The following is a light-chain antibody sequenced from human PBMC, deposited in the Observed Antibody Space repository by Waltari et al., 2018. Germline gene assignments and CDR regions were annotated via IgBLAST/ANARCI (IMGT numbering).Light chain of an antibody. Sequence: SYDLTQPLSVSVALGQTARITCGGNNIGSKNVHWYQQKPGQAPLLVIYRDTNRPSGIPGRCSGSNLGNTATLTISRVQDGDEGDYYCQVWDSGTGVFGGGTKLTVL. J-gene: IGLJ3*02. V-gene: IGLV3-9*01. CDR1: NIGSKN. CDR3: QVWDSGTGV. CDR2: RDT.